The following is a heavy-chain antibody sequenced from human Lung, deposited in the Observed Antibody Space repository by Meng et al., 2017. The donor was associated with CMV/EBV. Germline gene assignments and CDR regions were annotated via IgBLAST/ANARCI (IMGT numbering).Heavy chain of an antibody. Sequence: QVRWHRSGPGLVRPSGPHPLTGAVLVGSISSSNWWSWVRQPPGKGLEWIGEIYHSGSTNYNPSLKSRVTISVDKSKNQFSLKLSSVTAADTAVYYCASFPPPGKQWLVTDYWGQGTLVTVSS. CDR2: IYHSGST. V-gene: IGHV4-4*02. CDR3: ASFPPPGKQWLVTDY. J-gene: IGHJ4*02. CDR1: VGSISSSNW. D-gene: IGHD6-19*01.